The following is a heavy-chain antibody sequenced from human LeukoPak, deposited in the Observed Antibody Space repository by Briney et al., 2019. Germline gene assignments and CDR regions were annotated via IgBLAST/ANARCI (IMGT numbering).Heavy chain of an antibody. D-gene: IGHD6-19*01. CDR2: ISSNGGST. CDR1: GFTFTSYP. CDR3: VNQISGWVY. V-gene: IGHV3-64D*06. J-gene: IGHJ4*02. Sequence: GGSLRLSCSASGFTFTSYPIHWVRQAPGKGLEYVSAISSNGGSTYYADSVKGRFTISRDNSKNTLYLQMSSLRAEDTAMYYCVNQISGWVYWGQGTLVTVPS.